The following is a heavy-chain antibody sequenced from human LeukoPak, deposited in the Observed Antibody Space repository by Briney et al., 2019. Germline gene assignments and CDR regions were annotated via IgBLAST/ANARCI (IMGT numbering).Heavy chain of an antibody. J-gene: IGHJ5*02. V-gene: IGHV4-31*03. CDR1: GGSINIGGFY. Sequence: PSQTLSLTCSVSGGSINIGGFYWSWIRQLPGTDLEWIGYVPFSGNTYYNPSLKSRVTISVDTSKNQFSLKLSSVTAADTAVYYCARTRGYYDSSGYYKETNWFDPWGQGTLVTVSS. CDR3: ARTRGYYDSSGYYKETNWFDP. CDR2: VPFSGNT. D-gene: IGHD3-22*01.